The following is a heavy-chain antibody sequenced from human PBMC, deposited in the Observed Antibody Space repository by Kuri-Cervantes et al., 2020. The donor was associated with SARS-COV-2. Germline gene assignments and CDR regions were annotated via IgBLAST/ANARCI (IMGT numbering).Heavy chain of an antibody. CDR1: GYTFTGYY. CDR2: INPNSGGT. V-gene: IGHV1-2*02. Sequence: ASVKVSCKASGYTFTGYYMHWVRQAPGQGLEWMGWINPNSGGTNYAQKFQGRVTMTRDTSISTAYMELSRLRSDDTAVYYCARGGVSEEPPRSNWFDPWGQGTLVTVSS. J-gene: IGHJ5*02. CDR3: ARGGVSEEPPRSNWFDP. D-gene: IGHD1-26*01.